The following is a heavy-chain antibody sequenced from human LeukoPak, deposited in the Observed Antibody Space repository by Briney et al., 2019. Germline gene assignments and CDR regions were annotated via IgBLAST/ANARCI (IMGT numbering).Heavy chain of an antibody. D-gene: IGHD6-19*01. CDR1: GFSFNSFV. J-gene: IGHJ4*02. V-gene: IGHV3-30-3*01. CDR3: ARAVAGDY. Sequence: GRSLRLSCAASGFSFNSFVMHWVRQAPGRGLEWVAVISYDGTSRYLADSVKGRFTISRDNPKHTLYLQMSSLRPEDTAVYYCARAVAGDYWGQGTLVTVSS. CDR2: ISYDGTSR.